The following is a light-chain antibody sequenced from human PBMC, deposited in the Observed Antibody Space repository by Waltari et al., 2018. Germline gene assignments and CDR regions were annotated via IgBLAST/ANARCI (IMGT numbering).Light chain of an antibody. Sequence: QTLVTQEPSLSVSPGGTVTLTCALNSGSGSFSHHPTWYRQTPGQAPRTVIYTTNTRSSGVPDRFSGSIVGSKAALTITGAQADDESHYYCVLYLGSDNWMFGGGTKLTVL. J-gene: IGLJ3*02. V-gene: IGLV8-61*01. CDR1: SGSGSFSHH. CDR2: TTN. CDR3: VLYLGSDNWM.